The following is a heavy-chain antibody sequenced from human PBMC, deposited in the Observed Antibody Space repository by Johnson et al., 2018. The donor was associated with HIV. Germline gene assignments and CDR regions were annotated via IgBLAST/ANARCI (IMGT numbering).Heavy chain of an antibody. V-gene: IGHV3-7*03. D-gene: IGHD3-22*01. Sequence: VQLVESGGDLVKPGGSLRLSCAASGFTFSSYWMSWVRQAPGKGLEWVANIKQDGSEKYYVDSVKGRFTISRDNSNNTLYLRMNSLRAEDTAVYYCARDGQDRDDAFDIWGQGTMVTVSS. CDR3: ARDGQDRDDAFDI. CDR1: GFTFSSYW. J-gene: IGHJ3*02. CDR2: IKQDGSEK.